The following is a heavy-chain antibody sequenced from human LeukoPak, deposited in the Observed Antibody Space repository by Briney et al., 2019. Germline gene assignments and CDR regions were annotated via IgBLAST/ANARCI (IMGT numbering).Heavy chain of an antibody. J-gene: IGHJ5*02. CDR3: ARQSAEAGTQWFDP. V-gene: IGHV4-59*08. Sequence: PSETLSLTCTVSGGSISGYYWTWIRQPPGKGVEWIGYIYYSGSTNYNPSLKSRVTISVDTSKNQFSLKLNSVTAADTAVYYCARQSAEAGTQWFDPWGQGTLVSVSS. D-gene: IGHD6-19*01. CDR2: IYYSGST. CDR1: GGSISGYY.